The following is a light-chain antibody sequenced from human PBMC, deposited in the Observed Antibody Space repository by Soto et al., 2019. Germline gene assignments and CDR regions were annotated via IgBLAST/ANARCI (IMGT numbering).Light chain of an antibody. V-gene: IGLV1-44*01. CDR2: ND. CDR3: AAWDDSLGGVV. CDR1: SSNIGTNT. Sequence: QAVVTQPPSASGTPGQRVTISCSGSSSNIGTNTVNWYQQQLPGTAPTLLIYNDQRPSAVPDRFSGSNSGTSASLAISGLQSEDEAGYYCAAWDDSLGGVVFGGGTKVTVL. J-gene: IGLJ2*01.